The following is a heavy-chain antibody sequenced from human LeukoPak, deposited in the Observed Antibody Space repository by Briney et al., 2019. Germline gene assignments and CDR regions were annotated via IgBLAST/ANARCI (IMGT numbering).Heavy chain of an antibody. J-gene: IGHJ6*02. CDR2: INPNSGGT. CDR3: ARGDPGYCSSTSCYLHYYGMDV. V-gene: IGHV1-2*06. Sequence: GASVKVPCKASGYTFTGYYMHWVRQAPGQGLEWMGRINPNSGGTNYAQKFQGRVTMTRDTSISTAYMELSRLRSDDTAVYYCARGDPGYCSSTSCYLHYYGMDVWGQGTTVTVSS. D-gene: IGHD2-2*01. CDR1: GYTFTGYY.